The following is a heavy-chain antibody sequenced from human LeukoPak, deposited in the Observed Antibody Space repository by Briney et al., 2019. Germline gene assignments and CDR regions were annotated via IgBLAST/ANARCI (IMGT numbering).Heavy chain of an antibody. CDR2: ISSSSSYI. Sequence: GGSLRLSCAASGFTFSSYSMNRVRQAPGKGLEWVSSISSSSSYIYYADSVKGRFTISRDNAKNSLYLQMNSLRAEDTAVYYCARGAGGYCSGGSCPLDNWGQGTLVTVSS. V-gene: IGHV3-21*01. D-gene: IGHD2-15*01. CDR3: ARGAGGYCSGGSCPLDN. CDR1: GFTFSSYS. J-gene: IGHJ4*02.